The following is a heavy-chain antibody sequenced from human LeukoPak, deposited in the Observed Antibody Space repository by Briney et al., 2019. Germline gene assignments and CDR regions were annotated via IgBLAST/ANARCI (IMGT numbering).Heavy chain of an antibody. V-gene: IGHV3-30-3*01. CDR3: AKAFYRAVSPSWYMDV. D-gene: IGHD2/OR15-2a*01. CDR1: GFTFSSYA. CDR2: ISYDGSNK. Sequence: GGSLRLSCAASGFTFSSYAMHWVRQAPGKGLEWVAVISYDGSNKYYADSVKGRFTISRDNSKNTLYLQMNSLRAEDTAVYYCAKAFYRAVSPSWYMDVWGKGTTVTVSS. J-gene: IGHJ6*03.